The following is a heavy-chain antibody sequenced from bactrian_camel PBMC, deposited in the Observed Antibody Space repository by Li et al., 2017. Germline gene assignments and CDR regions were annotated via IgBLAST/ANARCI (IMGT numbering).Heavy chain of an antibody. CDR2: IRNWGNSP. CDR3: VKARRSTVVAEVFRPTDRSEEDVGY. D-gene: IGHD6*01. CDR1: GFIFTNYD. V-gene: IGHV3S1*01. Sequence: HVQLVESGGGLVQPGGSLRLSCATSGFIFTNYDMSWVRQAPGKGLEWVSSIRNWGNSPIYADSVKGRFTISRNNAMSTLYLQMNNLKTEDSAMYYCVKARRSTVVAEVFRPTDRSEEDVGYWGQGTQVTVS. J-gene: IGHJ6*01.